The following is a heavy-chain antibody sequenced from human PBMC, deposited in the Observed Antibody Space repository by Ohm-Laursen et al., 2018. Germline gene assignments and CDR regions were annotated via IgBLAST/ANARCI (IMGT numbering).Heavy chain of an antibody. CDR1: GGSISSYY. CDR2: IYYSGST. CDR3: ARGRRTTGWPYFDN. D-gene: IGHD1-1*01. V-gene: IGHV4-59*07. Sequence: SDTLSLTCTVSGGSISSYYWSWIRQPPGKGLEWIGYIYYSGSTNYNPSLKSRVTISVDTSKNQFSLKLSSVTAADTAVYYCARGRRTTGWPYFDNWGPGTLVIVSS. J-gene: IGHJ4*02.